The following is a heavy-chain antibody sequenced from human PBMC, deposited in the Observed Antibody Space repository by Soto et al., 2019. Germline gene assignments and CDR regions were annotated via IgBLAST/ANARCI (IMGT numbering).Heavy chain of an antibody. D-gene: IGHD2-15*01. CDR2: ISSGSTI. CDR1: GFTFSDYY. V-gene: IGHV3-11*01. J-gene: IGHJ5*02. CDR3: AEWARYCSGADCRA. Sequence: GGSLRLSCAASGFTFSDYYMSWIRQAPGKGLEWVSYISSGSTIYYADSVKGRFTISRDNSKNTLYLQMNSLRADDTAVYYCAEWARYCSGADCRAXGQGTLVTVSS.